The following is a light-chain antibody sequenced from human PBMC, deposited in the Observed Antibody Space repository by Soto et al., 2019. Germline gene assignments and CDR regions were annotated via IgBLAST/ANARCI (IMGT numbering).Light chain of an antibody. CDR2: DTS. CDR3: QEHDTWPIT. V-gene: IGKV3-11*01. J-gene: IGKJ4*01. CDR1: QTVSGL. Sequence: ENVLTQSPATLSLSLGERATLSCRTSQTVSGLLNWYQQRPGHAPRLLIYDTSNRATDIPARFSGTGSGTDFILTISSLDPDDFAIYFCQEHDTWPITFGGGTSLDIK.